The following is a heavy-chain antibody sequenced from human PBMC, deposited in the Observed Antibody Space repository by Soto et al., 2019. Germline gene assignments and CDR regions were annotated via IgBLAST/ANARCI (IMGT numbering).Heavy chain of an antibody. J-gene: IGHJ4*02. Sequence: QVQLVESGGGVVQPGRSLRLSCAASGFTFSSYAMHWVRQAPGKGLEWVAVISYDGSNKYYADSVKGRFTISRDNSKNTLYLQMNSLRAEDMAVYYCASSSGGSSTEPIDYWGQGTLVTVSS. D-gene: IGHD2-15*01. CDR1: GFTFSSYA. CDR3: ASSSGGSSTEPIDY. CDR2: ISYDGSNK. V-gene: IGHV3-30-3*01.